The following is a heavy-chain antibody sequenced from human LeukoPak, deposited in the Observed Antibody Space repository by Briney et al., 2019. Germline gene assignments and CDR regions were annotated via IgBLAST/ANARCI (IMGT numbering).Heavy chain of an antibody. J-gene: IGHJ4*02. CDR2: LYREGTT. CDR1: GFTVSDNY. CDR3: ATDSRGGTIGFDY. Sequence: PGGSLRLSCVASGFTVSDNYMTWVRQAPGKGLEWVSVLYREGTTYYADSVKGRFTVSRDNSKNTLLLQMNSLTSADTAVYYCATDSRGGTIGFDYWGRGTLVTVSS. V-gene: IGHV3-53*01. D-gene: IGHD3-16*01.